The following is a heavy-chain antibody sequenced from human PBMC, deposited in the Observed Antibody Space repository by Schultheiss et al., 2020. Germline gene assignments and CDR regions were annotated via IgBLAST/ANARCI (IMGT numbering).Heavy chain of an antibody. CDR3: ARRYCSGGSCYLDF. D-gene: IGHD2-15*01. J-gene: IGHJ4*02. Sequence: GESLKISCKGSGYSFTAYWIGWVRQMPGKGLEWMGIIYPADSDTRYSPSFQGQVTISADKSISAAYLQWTSLKASDSGMYYCARRYCSGGSCYLDFWGQGTLVTGSS. CDR2: IYPADSDT. CDR1: GYSFTAYW. V-gene: IGHV5-51*01.